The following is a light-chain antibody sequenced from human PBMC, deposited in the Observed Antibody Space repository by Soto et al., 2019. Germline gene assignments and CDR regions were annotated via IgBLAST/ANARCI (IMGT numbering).Light chain of an antibody. CDR1: SSDVGGSDY. CDR2: DVS. V-gene: IGLV2-14*03. J-gene: IGLJ2*01. CDR3: SSYTSSAPGVL. Sequence: QSALTQPASVSGSPGQSITISCSGTSSDVGGSDYVSWYQQHPGEAPKLMIYDVSYRPSGISNRFSGSKSGNTASLTLSGLQAEDEADYFCSSYTSSAPGVLFGGGTKLTVL.